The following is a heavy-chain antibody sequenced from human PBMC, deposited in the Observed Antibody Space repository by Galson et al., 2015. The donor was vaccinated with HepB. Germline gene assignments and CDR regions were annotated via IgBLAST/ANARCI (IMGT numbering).Heavy chain of an antibody. CDR1: GLIFSDYY. CDR2: ITSSGSAI. V-gene: IGHV3-11*01. J-gene: IGHJ5*01. Sequence: SLRLSCAASGLIFSDYYMSWVRQAPGQGLEWVSYITSSGSAIYADSVKGRFTVSRDNDKNSLFLQMNSLRGEDTAVYYCATIPADRNGWYHHDSWGQGTLVTVSS. CDR3: ATIPADRNGWYHHDS. D-gene: IGHD6-19*01.